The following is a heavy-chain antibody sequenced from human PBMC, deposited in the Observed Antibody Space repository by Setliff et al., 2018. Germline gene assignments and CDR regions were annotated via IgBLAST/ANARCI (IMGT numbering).Heavy chain of an antibody. CDR1: GGSFSGYY. V-gene: IGHV4-34*12. Sequence: PSETLSLTCAVYGGSFSGYYWSWIRQPPGKRLEWIGEIIHTGSINYNPSLKSRVTISMDTSKNQFSLKINSVTAADTAVYYCARHSSTGAFDFWGQGTLVTVSS. CDR2: IIHTGSI. D-gene: IGHD2-21*01. CDR3: ARHSSTGAFDF. J-gene: IGHJ4*02.